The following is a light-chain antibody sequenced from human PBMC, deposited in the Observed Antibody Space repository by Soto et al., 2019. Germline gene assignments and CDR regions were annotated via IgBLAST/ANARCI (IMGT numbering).Light chain of an antibody. V-gene: IGLV1-40*01. CDR2: GNT. Sequence: VLTQPPSVSGAPGQRVTISCTGSSSNIGAGYDVHWYQQLPGTAPKLLIFGNTNRPSGVPDRFSGSRSGTSASLAITGLQAEDEADYYCQSYDSSLSGSYVFGTGTKLTVL. CDR3: QSYDSSLSGSYV. CDR1: SSNIGAGYD. J-gene: IGLJ1*01.